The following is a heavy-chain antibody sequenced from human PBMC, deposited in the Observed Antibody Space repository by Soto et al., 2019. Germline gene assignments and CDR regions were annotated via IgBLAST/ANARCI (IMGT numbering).Heavy chain of an antibody. D-gene: IGHD3-22*01. J-gene: IGHJ6*02. V-gene: IGHV4-30-4*01. CDR3: ARDHIGWLLPSLSSYYYGMDV. CDR2: IYYSGST. Sequence: SETLSLTCTVSGGSISSGDYYWSWIRQPPGKGLEWIGYIYYSGSTYYNPSLKSRVTISVDTSKNQFSLKLSSVTAADTAVYYCARDHIGWLLPSLSSYYYGMDVWGQGTTVTVSS. CDR1: GGSISSGDYY.